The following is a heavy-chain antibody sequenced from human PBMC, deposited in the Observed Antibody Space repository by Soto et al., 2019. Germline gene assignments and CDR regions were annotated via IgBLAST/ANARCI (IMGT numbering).Heavy chain of an antibody. CDR2: IWYDGSNK. D-gene: IGHD2-2*01. J-gene: IGHJ4*01. V-gene: IGHV3-33*01. Sequence: QVQLVESGGGVVQPGRSLRLSCAASGFTFSSYGMHWVRQAPGKGLEWVAVIWYDGSNKYYADSVKGRFTISRDNSKNTLYLQMNSLRAEDTAVYFCARDESSQERHCSGSTCHSPFYFDSWGHGIQVTVSS. CDR3: ARDESSQERHCSGSTCHSPFYFDS. CDR1: GFTFSSYG.